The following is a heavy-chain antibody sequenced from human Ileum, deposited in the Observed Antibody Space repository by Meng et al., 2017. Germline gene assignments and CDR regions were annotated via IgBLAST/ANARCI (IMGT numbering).Heavy chain of an antibody. CDR1: GDSFTDYY. V-gene: IGHV4-34*01. D-gene: IGHD1-26*01. Sequence: QLMQWCAGMLKPSETLSLTCNVYGDSFTDYYWNWIRQPPGKGLEWIGEIHYSGSTDYNPSLESRVTISEDTSQKQFSLRLSSVTAANTAVYYCARRIRGGSYLGWGQGTLVTVSS. CDR2: IHYSGST. CDR3: ARRIRGGSYLG. J-gene: IGHJ4*02.